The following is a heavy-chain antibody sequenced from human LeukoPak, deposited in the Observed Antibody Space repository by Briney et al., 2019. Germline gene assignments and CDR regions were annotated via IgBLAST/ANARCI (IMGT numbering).Heavy chain of an antibody. CDR2: ISSSGSTI. Sequence: GGSLRLSCAASGFTFSSYEMNWVRQAPGKGLEWVSYISSSGSTIYYADSVKGRFTISRDNAKNSLYPQMNSLRAEDTAVYYCASSRNSGWYFDLWGRGTLVTVSS. CDR3: ASSRNSGWYFDL. D-gene: IGHD6-13*01. CDR1: GFTFSSYE. V-gene: IGHV3-48*03. J-gene: IGHJ2*01.